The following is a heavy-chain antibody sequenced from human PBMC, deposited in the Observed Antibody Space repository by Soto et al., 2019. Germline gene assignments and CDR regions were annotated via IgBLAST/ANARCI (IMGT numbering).Heavy chain of an antibody. CDR1: GFTFSSYG. CDR3: ARGDSFHSSGYYL. CDR2: IWYDGSNK. V-gene: IGHV3-33*01. Sequence: QVQLVESGGGVVQPGRSLRLSCAASGFTFSSYGMHWVRQAPGKGLEWVAVIWYDGSNKYYADSVKGRFTISRDNSKNTLYLQMNSLRAEDTAVYYCARGDSFHSSGYYLWGQGTLVTVSS. D-gene: IGHD3-22*01. J-gene: IGHJ4*02.